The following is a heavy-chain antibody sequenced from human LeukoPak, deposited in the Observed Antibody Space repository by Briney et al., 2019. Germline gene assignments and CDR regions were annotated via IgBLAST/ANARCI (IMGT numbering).Heavy chain of an antibody. CDR1: GFTFSRYA. CDR2: ISNSGRST. J-gene: IGHJ4*02. V-gene: IGHV3-23*01. CDR3: AKDRLESWSGFYSGLFDY. Sequence: PGGSLRLSCATSGFTFSRYAMSWVRQAPGKGLEWVSGISNSGRSTYYADPVKGRFTISRDNSKSTLYLQMNSLRAEDTAVYYCAKDRLESWSGFYSGLFDYWGQGALVTVAS. D-gene: IGHD3-3*01.